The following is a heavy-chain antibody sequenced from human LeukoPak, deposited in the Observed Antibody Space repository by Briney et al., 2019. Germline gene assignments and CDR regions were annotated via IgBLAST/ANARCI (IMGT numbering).Heavy chain of an antibody. Sequence: SETLSLTCTVSGGSISSSSYYWGWIRQPPGMGLEWIGSSYYSRSTYYNPSLKSRVTISVDTSKNQFSLKLSSVTAADTAVYYCARDRPPTYYYDSSGYYDYWGQGTLVTVSS. CDR1: GGSISSSSYY. V-gene: IGHV4-39*07. D-gene: IGHD3-22*01. J-gene: IGHJ4*02. CDR3: ARDRPPTYYYDSSGYYDY. CDR2: SYYSRST.